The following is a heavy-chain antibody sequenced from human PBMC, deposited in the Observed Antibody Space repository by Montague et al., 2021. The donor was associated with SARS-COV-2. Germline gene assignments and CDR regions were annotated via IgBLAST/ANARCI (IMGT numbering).Heavy chain of an antibody. CDR1: GDSITSGGYF. CDR2: ISYSGGT. Sequence: TLSLTCTVSGDSITSGGYFWNWIRQHPGKGLEYIGAISYSGGTYYKPSLTIRVSISMDTSKNAFSLSLHSVTAADTAVCFCAASGRRGYSNPFHHCGRASLVTVSS. CDR3: AASGRRGYSNPFHH. J-gene: IGHJ4*02. V-gene: IGHV4-31*03. D-gene: IGHD4-11*01.